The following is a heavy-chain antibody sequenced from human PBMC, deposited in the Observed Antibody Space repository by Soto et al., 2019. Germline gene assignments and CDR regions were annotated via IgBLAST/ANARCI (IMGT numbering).Heavy chain of an antibody. CDR1: GFTFSSYS. J-gene: IGHJ5*02. Sequence: EVQLVESGGGLVKPGGSLRLSCVGSGFTFSSYSVTWVRQAPGKGLEWVSSLRSSNYAQYIDSVKGRCTVSRDNARNSLFLQKNSLRIDDTAVDYCGGLTGKFDFDPWGQGTLVTVSS. D-gene: IGHD3-10*01. CDR2: LRSSNYA. CDR3: GGLTGKFDFDP. V-gene: IGHV3-21*01.